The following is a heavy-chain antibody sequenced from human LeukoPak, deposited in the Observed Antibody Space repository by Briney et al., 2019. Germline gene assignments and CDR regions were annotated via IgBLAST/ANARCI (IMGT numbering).Heavy chain of an antibody. J-gene: IGHJ4*02. D-gene: IGHD4-11*01. CDR3: AKESKETTRYYFDS. CDR1: GFTFRSYG. V-gene: IGHV3-30*18. Sequence: GKSLRLSCAASGFTFRSYGMHWVRQAPGKGLEWVAVISYDGSNKYYVDSVKSRFTISRDGPKNTLYLQMNSLRAEDTAVYYCAKESKETTRYYFDSWGQGTLVTVSS. CDR2: ISYDGSNK.